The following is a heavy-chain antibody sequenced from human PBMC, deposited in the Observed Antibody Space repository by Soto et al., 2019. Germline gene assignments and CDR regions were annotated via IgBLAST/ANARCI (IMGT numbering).Heavy chain of an antibody. CDR3: ATGEWEMATITRYFDY. Sequence: QVQLVESGGGVVQPGRSLRLSCAASGFTFSSYAMHWVRQAPGKGLEWVAVISYDGSNKYYADSVKGRFTISRDNSKNTLYLQMNSLRAEDTAVYYCATGEWEMATITRYFDYWGQGTLVTVSS. D-gene: IGHD5-12*01. V-gene: IGHV3-30-3*01. CDR1: GFTFSSYA. CDR2: ISYDGSNK. J-gene: IGHJ4*02.